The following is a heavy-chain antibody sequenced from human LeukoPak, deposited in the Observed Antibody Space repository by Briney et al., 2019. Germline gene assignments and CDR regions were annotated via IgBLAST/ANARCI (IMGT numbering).Heavy chain of an antibody. D-gene: IGHD3-22*01. Sequence: GASVKVSCKASGYTFTGYYMHWVRQAPGQGLEWMGWINPNSGGTNYAQKFQGRVTMTRDTSISTAYMELSRLRSDDTAVYYCARDRRPYHYDSSGYLDWGQGTLVTVSS. J-gene: IGHJ4*02. CDR3: ARDRRPYHYDSSGYLD. CDR2: INPNSGGT. CDR1: GYTFTGYY. V-gene: IGHV1-2*02.